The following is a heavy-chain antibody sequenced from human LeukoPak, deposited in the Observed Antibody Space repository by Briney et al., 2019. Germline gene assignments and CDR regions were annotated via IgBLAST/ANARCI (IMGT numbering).Heavy chain of an antibody. V-gene: IGHV4-34*01. CDR1: GGSFSGYY. CDR3: ASLCSSSLGY. CDR2: INHSGST. J-gene: IGHJ4*02. Sequence: SETLSLTCAVYGGSFSGYYWSWIRQPPGKGLEWIGEINHSGSTNYNPSLKSRVTISVDTSKNQFSLKLSSVTAADTAVYYCASLCSSSLGYWGQGTLVTVSS. D-gene: IGHD6-6*01.